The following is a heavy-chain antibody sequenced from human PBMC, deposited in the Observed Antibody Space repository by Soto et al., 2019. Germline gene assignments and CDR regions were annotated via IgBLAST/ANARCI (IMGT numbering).Heavy chain of an antibody. D-gene: IGHD2-2*01. CDR3: VSVVVGAPDY. Sequence: EVQLAESGGGLVQPGESLRLSCSASGFSFSDHYMDWVRQAPGKGLEWVGRIRNKATSYTTDYAASVKGRFTISRDDPKTSLYLQMNSLQTEDTAVYYCVSVVVGAPDYWGQGTLVTVSS. CDR1: GFSFSDHY. J-gene: IGHJ4*02. V-gene: IGHV3-72*01. CDR2: IRNKATSYTT.